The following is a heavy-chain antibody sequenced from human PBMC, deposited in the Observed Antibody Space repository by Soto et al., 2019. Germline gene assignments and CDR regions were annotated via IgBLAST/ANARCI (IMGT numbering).Heavy chain of an antibody. CDR1: GFTFSSYG. CDR2: IWSDGRNK. Sequence: PGGSLRLSCAASGFTFSSYGMHWVRQAPGKGLEWVAVIWSDGRNKYYADSVKGRFTISRDNSRNTLYLQMNSLRAEDTAVYYCASRDYGDYNDVFDIWGQGRMV. CDR3: ASRDYGDYNDVFDI. V-gene: IGHV3-33*01. J-gene: IGHJ3*02. D-gene: IGHD4-17*01.